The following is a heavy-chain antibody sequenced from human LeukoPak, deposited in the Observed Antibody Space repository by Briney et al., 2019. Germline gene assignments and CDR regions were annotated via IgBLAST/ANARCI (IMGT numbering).Heavy chain of an antibody. CDR1: GFTFGDYA. J-gene: IGHJ4*02. CDR3: TRVKFYFDY. CDR2: IRSKAYGGTT. V-gene: IGHV3-49*04. Sequence: PGGSLRLSCTASGFTFGDYAMSWVRQAPGKGLEWVGFIRSKAYGGTTEYAASVKGRFTIPRDDSKSIAYLQMNSLKTEDTAVYYCTRVKFYFDYWGQGTLVTVSS.